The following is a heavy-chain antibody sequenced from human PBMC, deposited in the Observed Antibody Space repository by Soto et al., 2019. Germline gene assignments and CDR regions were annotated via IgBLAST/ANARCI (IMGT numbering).Heavy chain of an antibody. V-gene: IGHV4-30-2*01. Sequence: QMQLQESGSGLVKPSQTLSLTCAVSGGAISSGGYSWSWIRQPPGKGLEWIGYIYHIGSTYYNPSLESRVTISVDRSKNQFSLTLSSVTAADTAVYYCDCDYDSSGYWSQGTLVTVSS. CDR3: DCDYDSSGY. J-gene: IGHJ4*02. CDR2: IYHIGST. D-gene: IGHD3-22*01. CDR1: GGAISSGGYS.